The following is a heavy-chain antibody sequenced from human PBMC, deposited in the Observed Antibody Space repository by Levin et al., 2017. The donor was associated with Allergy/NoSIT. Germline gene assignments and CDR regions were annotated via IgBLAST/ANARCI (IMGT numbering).Heavy chain of an antibody. CDR1: GYTFTSYG. J-gene: IGHJ5*02. Sequence: GGSLRLSCKASGYTFTSYGISWVRQAPGQGLEWMGWISAYNGNTNYAQKLQGRVTMTTDTSTSTAYMELRSLRSDDTAVYYCARGPRNFDWFSPSFDPWGQGTLVTVSS. D-gene: IGHD3-9*01. CDR3: ARGPRNFDWFSPSFDP. V-gene: IGHV1-18*01. CDR2: ISAYNGNT.